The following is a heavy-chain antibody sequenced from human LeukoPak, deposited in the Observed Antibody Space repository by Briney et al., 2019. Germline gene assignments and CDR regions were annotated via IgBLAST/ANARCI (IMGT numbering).Heavy chain of an antibody. J-gene: IGHJ4*02. CDR2: ISYDGSNK. V-gene: IGHV3-30-3*01. CDR1: GFTFSSYA. CDR3: ARGDTYSSGTQFDY. D-gene: IGHD6-19*01. Sequence: GGSLRLSCAASGFTFSSYAMHWVRQAPGKGLEWVAVISYDGSNKYYADSEKGRFTISRDNSKNTLYLQMNSLRAEDTAVYYCARGDTYSSGTQFDYWGQGTLVTVSS.